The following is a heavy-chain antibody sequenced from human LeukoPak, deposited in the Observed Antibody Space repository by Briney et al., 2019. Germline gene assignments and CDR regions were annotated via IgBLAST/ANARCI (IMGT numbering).Heavy chain of an antibody. Sequence: SETLSLTCAVSGVSISSSEWWIWVRQPPGQGLEWIGEIHRDGHTKYNPSLKRRVTMSMDYSKNQFSLSVTSVTASDTAIYYCGKTDIYFNPIDYWGPGSLVTVSS. J-gene: IGHJ4*02. D-gene: IGHD3-9*01. CDR3: GKTDIYFNPIDY. CDR2: IHRDGHT. CDR1: GVSISSSEW. V-gene: IGHV4/OR15-8*02.